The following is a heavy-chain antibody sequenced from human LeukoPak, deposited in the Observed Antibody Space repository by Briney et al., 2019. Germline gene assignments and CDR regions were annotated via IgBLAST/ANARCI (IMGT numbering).Heavy chain of an antibody. CDR2: ISYDGDNK. D-gene: IGHD3-10*01. V-gene: IGHV3-30*18. Sequence: GGSLRLSCAASGFTFSSYGMHWVRQAPGQGLEWVAVISYDGDNKYYADSVKGRFTISRDNSKNTLYLQMNSLRAEDTAVYYCANDLYGSGSFFEYWGQGTLVTVSS. J-gene: IGHJ4*02. CDR3: ANDLYGSGSFFEY. CDR1: GFTFSSYG.